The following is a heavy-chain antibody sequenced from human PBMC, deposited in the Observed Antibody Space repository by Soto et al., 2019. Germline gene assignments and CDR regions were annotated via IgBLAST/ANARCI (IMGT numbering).Heavy chain of an antibody. J-gene: IGHJ6*02. Sequence: GGSLRLSCAASGFTFSSYSMNWVRQAPGKGLEWVSYISSSSSTIYYADSVKGRFTISRDNAKNSLYLQMNSLRDEDTAVYYCARGDCSGGSCYYYYGMDVWGQGTTVTVSS. CDR3: ARGDCSGGSCYYYYGMDV. CDR2: ISSSSSTI. CDR1: GFTFSSYS. V-gene: IGHV3-48*02. D-gene: IGHD2-15*01.